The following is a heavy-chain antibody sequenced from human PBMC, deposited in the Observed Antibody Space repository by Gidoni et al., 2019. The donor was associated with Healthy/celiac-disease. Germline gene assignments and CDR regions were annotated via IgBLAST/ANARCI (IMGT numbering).Heavy chain of an antibody. V-gene: IGHV4-39*07. Sequence: QLQLQESGPGLVTPSETLSLTCTVSGGSLRSRSYYWGWIRQPPGKGLGWTGSIYYSGSTYYNPSLKSRVTISVDTSKNQFSLKLSSVTAADTAVYYCARDGGVVNQGYFDLWGRGTLVTVSS. CDR3: ARDGGVVNQGYFDL. CDR1: GGSLRSRSYY. CDR2: IYYSGST. J-gene: IGHJ2*01. D-gene: IGHD3-22*01.